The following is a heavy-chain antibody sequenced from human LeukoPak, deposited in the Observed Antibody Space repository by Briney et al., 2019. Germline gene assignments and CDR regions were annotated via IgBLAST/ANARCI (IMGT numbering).Heavy chain of an antibody. CDR2: ITGSGGNT. CDR3: ARGVVDPNYYYYGMDV. V-gene: IGHV3-23*01. J-gene: IGHJ6*02. Sequence: SGGSLRLSCAASGFTFSSYAMSWVRQAPGKGLEWVSAITGSGGNTYYADSVKGRFTISRDNAKNTLYLQMNSLRAEDTAVYYCARGVVDPNYYYYGMDVWGQGATVTVSS. CDR1: GFTFSSYA. D-gene: IGHD2-15*01.